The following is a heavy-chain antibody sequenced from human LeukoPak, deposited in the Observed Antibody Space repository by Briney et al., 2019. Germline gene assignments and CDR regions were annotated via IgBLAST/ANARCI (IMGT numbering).Heavy chain of an antibody. Sequence: GGSLRLSCAASGFTFSSYGMHWVRQAPGKGLEWVAFIRYDGSNKYYADSVKGRFTISRDNSKNTLYLQMNSLRAEDTAVYYCCTDQGYGSGSYYWFDPWGQGTLVTVSS. J-gene: IGHJ5*02. CDR1: GFTFSSYG. D-gene: IGHD3-10*01. V-gene: IGHV3-30*02. CDR2: IRYDGSNK. CDR3: CTDQGYGSGSYYWFDP.